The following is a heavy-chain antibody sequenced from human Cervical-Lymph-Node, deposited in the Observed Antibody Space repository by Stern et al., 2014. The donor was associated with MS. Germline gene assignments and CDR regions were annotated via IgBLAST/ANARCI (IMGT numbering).Heavy chain of an antibody. J-gene: IGHJ2*01. CDR2: IYHSGAS. Sequence: QVQLQESGPGLVKPSGTLSLTCAVSGGSVSSTNWWSWVRQSPGKGLEWIGNIYHSGASNYRPSLRSRFPIPLDNPKNPLSLPLTSVTAADTAVYYCARERQQYCNSEGCSYWYFDLWGRGTLVTVSS. V-gene: IGHV4-4*02. D-gene: IGHD2/OR15-2a*01. CDR1: GGSVSSTNW. CDR3: ARERQQYCNSEGCSYWYFDL.